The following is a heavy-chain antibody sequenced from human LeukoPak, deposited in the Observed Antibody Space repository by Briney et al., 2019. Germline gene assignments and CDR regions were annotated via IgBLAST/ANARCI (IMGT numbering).Heavy chain of an antibody. CDR3: AKDNSAWAFDY. Sequence: GGSLRLSCAVSGFTFSLHNMHGVRQAPGKRLEWVSFKRFDRNNEDYADSVKGRFTISRDNSKNTLYLQMNSLRPEDTAIYYCAKDNSAWAFDYCGAGTLVTVSS. CDR1: GFTFSLHN. CDR2: KRFDRNNE. D-gene: IGHD1-26*01. J-gene: IGHJ4*02. V-gene: IGHV3-30*02.